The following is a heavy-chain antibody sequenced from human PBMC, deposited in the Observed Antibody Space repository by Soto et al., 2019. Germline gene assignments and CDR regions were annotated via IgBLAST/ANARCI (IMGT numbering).Heavy chain of an antibody. V-gene: IGHV3-30*18. CDR3: AKEGGLSGSYYISSSYYFDY. CDR1: GFTFSGYG. CDR2: ISYDGSNT. D-gene: IGHD1-26*01. Sequence: GGSLRLSSGASGFTFSGYGVHWVRQAPGKGLEWVAIISYDGSNTYYADSVKGRFTISRDNSKNTLYLQMNSLRAEDTSVYYCAKEGGLSGSYYISSSYYFDYWGQGTLVTVSS. J-gene: IGHJ4*02.